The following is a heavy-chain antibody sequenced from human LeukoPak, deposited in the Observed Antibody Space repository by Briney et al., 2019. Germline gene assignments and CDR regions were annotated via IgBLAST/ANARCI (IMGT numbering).Heavy chain of an antibody. CDR1: GFTFSSYG. CDR3: AKDGFRNDYGDYGIANYFDY. Sequence: PGGSLRLSCAASGFTFSSYGMHWVRQAPGKGLEWVAFIRYDGSNKYYADSVKGRFTISRDNSKNTLYLQMNSLRAEDTAVYYCAKDGFRNDYGDYGIANYFDYWGQGTLVTVSS. J-gene: IGHJ4*02. CDR2: IRYDGSNK. D-gene: IGHD4-17*01. V-gene: IGHV3-30*02.